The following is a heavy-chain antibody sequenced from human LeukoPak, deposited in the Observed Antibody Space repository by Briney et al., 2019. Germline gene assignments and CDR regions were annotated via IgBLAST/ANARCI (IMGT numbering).Heavy chain of an antibody. CDR2: IKQDGSEK. Sequence: GGSLRLSCAASGFTFSSYWMSWVRQAPGKGLEWVANIKQDGSEKYYVDSVKGRFTISRDNAKNSLYLQMNSLRAEDTAVYYCARGPSYSSGWYGGGSYYFDYWGQGTLVTVSS. D-gene: IGHD6-19*01. CDR1: GFTFSSYW. CDR3: ARGPSYSSGWYGGGSYYFDY. J-gene: IGHJ4*02. V-gene: IGHV3-7*01.